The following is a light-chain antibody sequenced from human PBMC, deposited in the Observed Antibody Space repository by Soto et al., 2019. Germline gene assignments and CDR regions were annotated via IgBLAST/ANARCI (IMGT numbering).Light chain of an antibody. V-gene: IGKV2-30*01. CDR1: QSVVYRDGNTY. CDR3: MQGTHWPYT. Sequence: EVGMTQSPLSLPVTLGQSASISCRPSQSVVYRDGNTYLNWYQQRPGQSPRRLIYKISDRDSGVPDRFSGSGSGTYFTLKISRVEADDVGVYFCMQGTHWPYTFGQGTKVDSK. J-gene: IGKJ2*01. CDR2: KIS.